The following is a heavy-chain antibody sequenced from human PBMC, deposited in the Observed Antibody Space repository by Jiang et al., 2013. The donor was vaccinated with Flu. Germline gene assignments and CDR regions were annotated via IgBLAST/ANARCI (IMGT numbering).Heavy chain of an antibody. CDR2: IYYSGST. Sequence: LLKPSETLSLTCTVSGGSISSSSYYWGWIRQPPGKGLEWIGSIYYSGSTYYNPSLKSRVTISVDTSKNQFSLKLSSVTAADTAVYYCARLHYYDSSGYSYDAFDIWGQGTMVTVSS. CDR1: GGSISSSSYY. V-gene: IGHV4-39*01. D-gene: IGHD3-22*01. J-gene: IGHJ3*02. CDR3: ARLHYYDSSGYSYDAFDI.